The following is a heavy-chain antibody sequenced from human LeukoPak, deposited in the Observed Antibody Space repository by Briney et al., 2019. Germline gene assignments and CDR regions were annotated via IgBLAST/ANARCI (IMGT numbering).Heavy chain of an antibody. CDR3: ARGGSYLSAFDI. CDR1: GFTFSSYS. Sequence: GGSLRLSCAASGFTFSSYSMNWVRQAPGKGLEWVSYISSSSRTIYYADSVKGRFTISRDNSKNTLYLQMNSLRAEDTAVYYCARGGSYLSAFDIWGQGTMVTVSS. V-gene: IGHV3-48*01. J-gene: IGHJ3*02. D-gene: IGHD1-26*01. CDR2: ISSSSRTI.